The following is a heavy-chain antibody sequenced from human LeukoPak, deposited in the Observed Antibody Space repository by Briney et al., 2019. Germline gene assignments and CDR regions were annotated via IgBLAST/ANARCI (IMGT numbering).Heavy chain of an antibody. CDR3: ARHSGSGSYDDY. V-gene: IGHV1-8*01. D-gene: IGHD1-26*01. CDR1: GYTFTSYD. CDR2: MNPNSGNT. Sequence: ASVKVSRKASGYTFTSYDIEWVRQATGQGLEWMGWMNPNSGNTGYAQKFQGRVTITRNTSISTAYMELSSLRSEDTAVYYCARHSGSGSYDDYWGQGTVVTVSS. J-gene: IGHJ4*02.